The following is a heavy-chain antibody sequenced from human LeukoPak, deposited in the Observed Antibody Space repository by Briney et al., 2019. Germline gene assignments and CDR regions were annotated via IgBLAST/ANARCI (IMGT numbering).Heavy chain of an antibody. V-gene: IGHV1-2*02. J-gene: IGHJ4*02. Sequence: GASLRVSCKPSGYTLSGYYIHSGRQAPGQGLEWMGWINPNSGQTNYAQKFQGGVTLTRDTSISTFYMEVSRLRSDDTAVYFCARYNWNDVVSALDYWGQGTLVTVSS. CDR2: INPNSGQT. CDR3: ARYNWNDVVSALDY. CDR1: GYTLSGYY. D-gene: IGHD1-1*01.